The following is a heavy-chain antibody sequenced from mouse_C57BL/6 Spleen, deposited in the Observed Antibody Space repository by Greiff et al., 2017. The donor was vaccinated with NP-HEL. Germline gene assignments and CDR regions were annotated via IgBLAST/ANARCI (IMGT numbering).Heavy chain of an antibody. Sequence: VQLQQPGAELVMPGASVKLSCKASGYTFTSYWMHWVKQRPGQGLEWIGEIDPSDSYTNYNQKFKGKSTLTVDKSSSTAYMQLSSLTSEDSAVYYCARGRVITTVVATEYAMDYWGQGTSVTVSS. CDR3: ARGRVITTVVATEYAMDY. D-gene: IGHD1-1*01. V-gene: IGHV1-69*01. CDR1: GYTFTSYW. J-gene: IGHJ4*01. CDR2: IDPSDSYT.